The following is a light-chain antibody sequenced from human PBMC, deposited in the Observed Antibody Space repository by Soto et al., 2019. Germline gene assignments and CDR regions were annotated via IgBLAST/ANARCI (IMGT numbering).Light chain of an antibody. Sequence: IVLTQSPATLSLSPGERATLSCRARQTVNSYLSWYQHKPGQAPRLLIYGASNRAAGIPARFSGSGSGTDFPLTISSLEPEDSAVYYCQQSYNWLTFGGGTKVEIK. CDR2: GAS. J-gene: IGKJ4*01. CDR3: QQSYNWLT. V-gene: IGKV3-11*01. CDR1: QTVNSY.